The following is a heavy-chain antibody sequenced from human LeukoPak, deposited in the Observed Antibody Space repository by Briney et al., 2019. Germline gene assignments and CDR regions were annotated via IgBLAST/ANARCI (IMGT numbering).Heavy chain of an antibody. CDR2: ISSSSSYI. D-gene: IGHD4/OR15-4a*01. J-gene: IGHJ4*02. V-gene: IGHV3-21*01. CDR3: ARVHGAYPIDY. CDR1: GFTFSSYS. Sequence: GGPLRLSCAASGFTFSSYSMNWVRHAPGKGLEWVSSISSSSSYIYYADSVKRRFTISRDNAKNSLYLQMNSLRAEDTAVYYCARVHGAYPIDYWGQGTLVTVSS.